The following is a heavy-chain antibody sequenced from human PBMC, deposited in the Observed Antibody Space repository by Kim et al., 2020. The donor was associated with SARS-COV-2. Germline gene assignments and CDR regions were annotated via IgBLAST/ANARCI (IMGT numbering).Heavy chain of an antibody. D-gene: IGHD6-13*01. CDR2: INHSGST. CDR1: GGSFSGYY. V-gene: IGHV4-34*01. CDR3: ARGPPYSSSWSNWFDP. Sequence: SETLSLTCAVYGGSFSGYYWSWIRQPPGKGLEWIGEINHSGSTNYNPSLKSRVTISVDTSKNQFSLKLSSVTAADTAVYYCARGPPYSSSWSNWFDPWGQGTLVTVSS. J-gene: IGHJ5*02.